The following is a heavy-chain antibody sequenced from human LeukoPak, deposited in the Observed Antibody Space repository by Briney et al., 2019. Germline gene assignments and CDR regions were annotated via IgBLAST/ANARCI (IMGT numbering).Heavy chain of an antibody. D-gene: IGHD6-19*01. CDR3: AKDQGIGFSDFDY. CDR2: ISSDGSRE. Sequence: QSGGSLRLSCVASGFTFSSYGMHWVRQAPGKGLEWVAVISSDGSREFYADSMKGRFTISRDDSKNTLYLQIDSLRGEDTAVYFCAKDQGIGFSDFDYWGQGNMVTVSS. CDR1: GFTFSSYG. J-gene: IGHJ4*02. V-gene: IGHV3-30*18.